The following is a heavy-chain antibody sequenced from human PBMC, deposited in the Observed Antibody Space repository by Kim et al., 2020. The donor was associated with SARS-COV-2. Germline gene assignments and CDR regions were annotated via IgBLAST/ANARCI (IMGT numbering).Heavy chain of an antibody. CDR2: IWYDGSNK. CDR1: GFTFSSYG. CDR3: ASNLGPGGYYYYGMDD. Sequence: GGSLRLSCAASGFTFSSYGMHWVRQAPGKGLEWVAVIWYDGSNKYYADSVKGRFTISRDNSKNTLYLQMNSLRAEDTAVYYCASNLGPGGYYYYGMDDWGQGTTVTVSS. D-gene: IGHD7-27*01. J-gene: IGHJ6*02. V-gene: IGHV3-33*08.